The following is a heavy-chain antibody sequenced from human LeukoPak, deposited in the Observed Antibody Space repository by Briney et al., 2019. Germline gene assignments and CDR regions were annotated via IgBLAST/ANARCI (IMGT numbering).Heavy chain of an antibody. V-gene: IGHV3-21*01. CDR2: ITSSSNYI. J-gene: IGHJ4*02. Sequence: GGSLRLSCAASGFTFSIYSMNWVRQAPGEGLEWLSSITSSSNYIYYADSVKGRFTISRDNVPNSLYLQMNSLRAEDTAMYYCARDRGYFDNWGQGTLVTVSS. CDR1: GFTFSIYS. CDR3: ARDRGYFDN.